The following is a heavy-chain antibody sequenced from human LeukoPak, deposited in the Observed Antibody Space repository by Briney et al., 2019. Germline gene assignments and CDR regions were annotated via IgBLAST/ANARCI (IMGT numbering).Heavy chain of an antibody. J-gene: IGHJ5*02. CDR1: GGSISGYY. Sequence: PSETLSLTCSVSGGSISGYYWTWIRQPAGKGLEWIGRVYTSGSTHYNPSLKSRVTISVDTSKNQFSLKLSSVTAADTAVYYCARDLAIAAAGKTNWFDPWGQGTLVTVSS. CDR2: VYTSGST. V-gene: IGHV4-4*07. CDR3: ARDLAIAAAGKTNWFDP. D-gene: IGHD6-13*01.